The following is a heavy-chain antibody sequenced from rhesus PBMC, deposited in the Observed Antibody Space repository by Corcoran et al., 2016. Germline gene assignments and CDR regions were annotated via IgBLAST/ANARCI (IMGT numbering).Heavy chain of an antibody. CDR3: SCSSWSGDFDY. CDR2: ISGSSGST. Sequence: QVQLQESGPGLVKPSETLSLTCAVSGGSFSGYYWGWLRPPPGKGLEWIGYISGSSGSTDYNPYRKSRVTISTDTSKNQFSLKLSSVTAADTAVYYCSCSSWSGDFDYWGQGVLVTVSS. V-gene: IGHV4-165*01. J-gene: IGHJ4*01. CDR1: GGSFSGYY. D-gene: IGHD6-13*01.